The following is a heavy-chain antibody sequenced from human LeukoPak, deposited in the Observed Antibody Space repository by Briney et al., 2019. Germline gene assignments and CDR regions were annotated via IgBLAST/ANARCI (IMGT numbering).Heavy chain of an antibody. D-gene: IGHD5-18*01. CDR1: GGSISSGSYY. Sequence: SETLSLTCTVSGGSISSGSYYWSWIRQPAGKGLEWIGRIYTSGSTNYNPSLKSRVTISVDTSKNQFSLKLSSVTAADTAVYYCARRSSGYSYGYPAFDIWGQGTMVTVSS. V-gene: IGHV4-61*02. J-gene: IGHJ3*02. CDR3: ARRSSGYSYGYPAFDI. CDR2: IYTSGST.